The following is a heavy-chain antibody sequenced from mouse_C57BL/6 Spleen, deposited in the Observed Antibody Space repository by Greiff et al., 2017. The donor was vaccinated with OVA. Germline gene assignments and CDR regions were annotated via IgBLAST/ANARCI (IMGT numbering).Heavy chain of an antibody. CDR1: GYAFSSYW. CDR3: ARTGNLYYFDY. Sequence: QVQLQQSGAELVKPGASVKISCKASGYAFSSYWMNWVKQRPGKGLEWIGQIYPGDGDTNYNGKFKGKATLTADKSSSTPYMQLSSLTSEDSAVYFCARTGNLYYFDYWGQGTTLTVSS. CDR2: IYPGDGDT. J-gene: IGHJ2*01. V-gene: IGHV1-80*01. D-gene: IGHD4-1*01.